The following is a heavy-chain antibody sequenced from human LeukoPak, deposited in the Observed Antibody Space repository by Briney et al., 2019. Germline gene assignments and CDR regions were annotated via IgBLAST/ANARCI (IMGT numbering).Heavy chain of an antibody. CDR3: ASSSITIFGVVIPEFDY. Sequence: PSETLSLTCTVSGGSISSYYWSWIRQPAGKGLEWIGRIYTSGSTNYNPSLKSRVTISVDTSKNQFSLKLSSVTAADTAVYYCASSSITIFGVVIPEFDYWGQGTLVTVSS. CDR1: GGSISSYY. D-gene: IGHD3-3*01. CDR2: IYTSGST. J-gene: IGHJ4*02. V-gene: IGHV4-4*07.